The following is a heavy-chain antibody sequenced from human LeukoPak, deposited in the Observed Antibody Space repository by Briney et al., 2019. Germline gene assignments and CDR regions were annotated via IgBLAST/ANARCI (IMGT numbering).Heavy chain of an antibody. CDR3: ARVQWLVLDY. J-gene: IGHJ4*02. Sequence: PSETLSLTCAVYGGSFSGYYWSWIRQPPGKGLEWIGEINHSGSTNYNPSLKSRVTISVDTSKNQFSLKLSSVTAADTAVYYCARVQWLVLDYWGQGTLVTVSS. V-gene: IGHV4-34*01. D-gene: IGHD6-19*01. CDR2: INHSGST. CDR1: GGSFSGYY.